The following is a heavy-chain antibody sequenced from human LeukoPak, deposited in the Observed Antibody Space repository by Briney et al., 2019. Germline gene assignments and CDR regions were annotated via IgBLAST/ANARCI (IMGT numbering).Heavy chain of an antibody. CDR3: AELGITMIGGV. CDR2: ISSSGSTI. J-gene: IGHJ6*04. CDR1: GFTFSSYE. Sequence: GGSLRLFCAASGFTFSSYEMNWVRQAPGKGLEWVSYISSSGSTIYYADPVKGRFTISRDKAKNSLYLQMNSLRAEDTAVYYCAELGITMIGGVWGKGTTVTISS. V-gene: IGHV3-48*03. D-gene: IGHD3-10*02.